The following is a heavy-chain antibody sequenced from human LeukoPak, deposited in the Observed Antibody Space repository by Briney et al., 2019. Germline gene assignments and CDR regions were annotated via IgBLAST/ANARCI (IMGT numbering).Heavy chain of an antibody. CDR2: IYYSGST. V-gene: IGHV4-59*01. J-gene: IGHJ4*02. Sequence: SETLSLTCTVSGGSISSYYWGWIRQPPGKGLEWIGYIYYSGSTKYNPSLKSRVTISVDTSKNQFSLKLSSVTAADTAVYYCATITEDWENNCWGQGTLVTVSS. CDR1: GGSISSYY. CDR3: ATITEDWENNC. D-gene: IGHD3/OR15-3a*01.